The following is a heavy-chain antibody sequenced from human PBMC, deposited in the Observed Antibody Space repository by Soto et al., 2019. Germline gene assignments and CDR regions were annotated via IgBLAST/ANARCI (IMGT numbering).Heavy chain of an antibody. J-gene: IGHJ6*03. CDR3: ARGRKYYYYYYMDV. CDR2: IYYSGST. Sequence: SETLSLTCTVSGRSISSYYWSWIRQPPGKGLEWIGYIYYSGSTNYNPSLKSRVTISVDTSKNQFSLKLSSVTAADTAVYYCARGRKYYYYYYMDVWGKGTTVTVSS. CDR1: GRSISSYY. V-gene: IGHV4-59*08.